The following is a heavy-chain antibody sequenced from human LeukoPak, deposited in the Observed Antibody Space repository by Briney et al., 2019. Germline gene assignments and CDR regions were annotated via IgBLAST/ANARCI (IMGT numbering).Heavy chain of an antibody. D-gene: IGHD4-23*01. Sequence: PSETLSLTCTVSGGSISSYYWSWIRQPPGKGLEWIGYIYNSGGTNHNPSLKSRVTISLDTSKNQFSLKLSSVTAADTAVYYCARAPTTVVTPYYFDYWGQGTLVTVSS. CDR3: ARAPTTVVTPYYFDY. J-gene: IGHJ4*02. CDR2: IYNSGGT. V-gene: IGHV4-59*01. CDR1: GGSISSYY.